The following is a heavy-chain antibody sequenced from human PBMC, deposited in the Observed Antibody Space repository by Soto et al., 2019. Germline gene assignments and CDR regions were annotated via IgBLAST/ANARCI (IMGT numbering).Heavy chain of an antibody. CDR1: GGSFSGYD. J-gene: IGHJ4*02. CDR2: INHSGST. CDR3: ARGGRSGPFLGYCGGDCYSVRLDY. Sequence: PSETLSLTCGVYGGSFSGYDWSWIRQPPGKGLEWIGEINHSGSTNYNPSLKSRVTISVDTSKNQFSLKLSSVTAADTAVYYCARGGRSGPFLGYCGGDCYSVRLDYWGQGTLVTVSS. V-gene: IGHV4-34*01. D-gene: IGHD2-21*02.